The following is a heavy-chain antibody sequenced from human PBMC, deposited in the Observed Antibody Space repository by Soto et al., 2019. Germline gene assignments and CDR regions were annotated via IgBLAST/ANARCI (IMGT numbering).Heavy chain of an antibody. CDR3: AKGGFRDSSGYSGY. V-gene: IGHV3-23*01. Sequence: GGSLRLSCAASGFTFSSYAMSWVRQAPGKGLEWVSAISGSGGSTYYADSVKGRFTISRDNSKNTLYLQMNSLRAEDTAVYYCAKGGFRDSSGYSGYWGQGTLVTVSS. CDR1: GFTFSSYA. D-gene: IGHD3-22*01. J-gene: IGHJ4*02. CDR2: ISGSGGST.